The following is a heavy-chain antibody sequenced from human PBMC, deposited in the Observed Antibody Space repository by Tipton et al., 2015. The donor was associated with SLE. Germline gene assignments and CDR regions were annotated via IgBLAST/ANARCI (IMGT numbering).Heavy chain of an antibody. V-gene: IGHV4-61*02. Sequence: TLSLTCTVSGASVSSSFHQWSWIRQPAGGGLEWIGHSSGSATYNPSLKSRVTISVDTSKNQFSLKLSSVTAADTAVYHCARGLAMVRGDSMDYWGQGTLVTVSS. CDR3: ARGLAMVRGDSMDY. CDR1: GASVSSSFHQ. J-gene: IGHJ4*02. CDR2: SSGSA. D-gene: IGHD3-10*01.